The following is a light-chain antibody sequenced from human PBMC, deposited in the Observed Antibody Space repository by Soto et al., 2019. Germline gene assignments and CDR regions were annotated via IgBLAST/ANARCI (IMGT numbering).Light chain of an antibody. V-gene: IGLV2-14*01. J-gene: IGLJ1*01. CDR2: EVS. Sequence: QSVLTQPASVSGSPGQPISISCTGTSSDVGAYNFVSWYQQHPGKAPKLMIYEVSNRPSGVSNRFSGSKSGNTASLTISGLQAEDEADYYCSSYTSSSTLVFGSGTKVTVL. CDR1: SSDVGAYNF. CDR3: SSYTSSSTLV.